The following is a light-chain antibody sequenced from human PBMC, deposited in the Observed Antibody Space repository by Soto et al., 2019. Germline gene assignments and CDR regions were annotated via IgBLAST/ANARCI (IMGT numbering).Light chain of an antibody. V-gene: IGKV4-1*01. Sequence: DIVMTQSPDSLAVSLGERATINCKSSQSVLYSSNNKNYLAWYQQKPGQPPKLLISWASTREFGVPDRFSGSGSGTDFTLTISSLQAEAVAVYYCQQYYASPPRTFGQGTKVEIK. CDR3: QQYYASPPRT. CDR2: WAS. CDR1: QSVLYSSNNKNY. J-gene: IGKJ1*01.